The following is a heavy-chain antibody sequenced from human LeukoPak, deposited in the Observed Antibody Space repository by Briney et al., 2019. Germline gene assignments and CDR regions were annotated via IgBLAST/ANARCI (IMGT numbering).Heavy chain of an antibody. J-gene: IGHJ6*03. CDR2: INWNGDST. Sequence: GGSLRLSCEVSGFTFSSYHMNWVRQAPGKGLEWVSGINWNGDSTGYADSVKGRFTISRDNAKNSLYLQMNSLRAEDTALYYCARGPYYYYYMDVWGKGTTVTVSS. CDR3: ARGPYYYYYMDV. CDR1: GFTFSSYH. V-gene: IGHV3-20*04.